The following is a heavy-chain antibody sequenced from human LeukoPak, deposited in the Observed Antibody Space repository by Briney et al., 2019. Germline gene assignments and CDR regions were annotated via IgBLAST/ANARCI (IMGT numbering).Heavy chain of an antibody. CDR1: GGSISNIPYY. CDR3: AYLYFYSSGSFPNY. Sequence: SETLSLTCTVSGGSISNIPYYWGWIRQPPGKGLEWIGTISSSGSTYYSPSLKSRLTISLDTSKNQFSLNLNSVSTTDTAVYYCAYLYFYSSGSFPNYWGQGTLDTVSS. CDR2: ISSSGST. J-gene: IGHJ4*02. V-gene: IGHV4-39*01. D-gene: IGHD3-10*01.